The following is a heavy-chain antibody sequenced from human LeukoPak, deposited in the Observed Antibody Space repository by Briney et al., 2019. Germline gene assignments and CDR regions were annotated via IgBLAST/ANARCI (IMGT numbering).Heavy chain of an antibody. CDR3: ARKGPLERAFDI. Sequence: QPGGSLRLSCAASGFTFSSYAMSWVRQAPGKGLEWVSAVSGSGGSTYYADSVKGRFTISRDNSKNTLYLQMNSLRAEDTAVYYCARKGPLERAFDIWGQGTMVTVSS. V-gene: IGHV3-23*01. D-gene: IGHD3-3*02. J-gene: IGHJ3*02. CDR1: GFTFSSYA. CDR2: VSGSGGST.